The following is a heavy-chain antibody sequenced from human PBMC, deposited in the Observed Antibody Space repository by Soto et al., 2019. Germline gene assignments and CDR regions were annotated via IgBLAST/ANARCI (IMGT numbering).Heavy chain of an antibody. Sequence: GVSIRLPNRASECNFRDHSMDWVSQDQGKGLEWVGRIRNKPNSYTTEYAASVKGRFTISRDDSKNSLYLQMNRLKAEDTAVYYCARGDNNYAFSFGYWGRGTLVTVSS. V-gene: IGHV3-72*01. CDR3: ARGDNNYAFSFGY. D-gene: IGHD4-4*01. CDR2: IRNKPNSYTT. CDR1: ECNFRDHS. J-gene: IGHJ4*02.